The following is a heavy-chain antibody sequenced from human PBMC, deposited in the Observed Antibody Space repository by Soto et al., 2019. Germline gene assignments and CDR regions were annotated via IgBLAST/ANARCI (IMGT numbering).Heavy chain of an antibody. CDR1: GFTFSSYA. J-gene: IGHJ6*02. CDR2: ISYDGSNK. CDR3: ARDLGSHYYYGLDV. Sequence: PGGSLRLSCAASGFTFSSYAMHWVRQAPGKVLEWVAVISYDGSNKYYADSVKGRFTISRDNSKNTLYLHMNSLGPEDTAEYYCARDLGSHYYYGLDVWGQGTTVTVSS. D-gene: IGHD3-10*01. V-gene: IGHV3-30-3*01.